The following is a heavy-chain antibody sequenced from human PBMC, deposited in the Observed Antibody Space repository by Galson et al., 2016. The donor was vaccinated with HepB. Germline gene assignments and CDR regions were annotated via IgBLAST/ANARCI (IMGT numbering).Heavy chain of an antibody. V-gene: IGHV1-18*01. J-gene: IGHJ4*02. CDR2: SSGDGTNT. CDR1: GYIFSHYV. Sequence: SVKVSCKASGYIFSHYVITWVRQAPGQGLEWLGWSSGDGTNTPRAQSVRGRITMTADTSTNTANMELRSLRSDDTAVYYCARGSKTAGVDWGQGTLVTVSS. CDR3: ARGSKTAGVD. D-gene: IGHD6-19*01.